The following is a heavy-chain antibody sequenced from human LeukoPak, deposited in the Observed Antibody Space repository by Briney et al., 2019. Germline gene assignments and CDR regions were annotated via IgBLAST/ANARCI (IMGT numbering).Heavy chain of an antibody. CDR1: GGSISSGDYY. CDR2: IYYSGST. J-gene: IGHJ4*02. D-gene: IGHD6-13*01. Sequence: SETLSLTCTVSGGSISSGDYYWSWIRQPPGKGLEWIGYIYYSGSTYYNPSLKSRVTISVDTSKNQFSLKLSSVTAADTAVYYCARRVAAAYARLDYWGQGTLVTVSS. V-gene: IGHV4-30-4*01. CDR3: ARRVAAAYARLDY.